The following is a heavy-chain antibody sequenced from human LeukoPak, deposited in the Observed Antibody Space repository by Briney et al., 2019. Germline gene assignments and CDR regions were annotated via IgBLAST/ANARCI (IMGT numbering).Heavy chain of an antibody. Sequence: VASVKVSCKASGGTFSSYAISWVRQAPGQGLEWMGRIIPIFGTANYAQKFQGRVTVTADESTSTAYMELSSLRSEDTAVYYCATTPYSSGWFPPVFFDYWGQGTLVTVSS. V-gene: IGHV1-69*15. CDR1: GGTFSSYA. CDR2: IIPIFGTA. D-gene: IGHD6-19*01. CDR3: ATTPYSSGWFPPVFFDY. J-gene: IGHJ4*02.